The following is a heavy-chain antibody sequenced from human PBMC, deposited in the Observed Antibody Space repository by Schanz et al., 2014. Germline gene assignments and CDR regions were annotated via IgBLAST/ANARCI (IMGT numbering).Heavy chain of an antibody. Sequence: QVQLQESGPGLVKPSETLSLTCTVSAAFISRYYWSWVRQAPGKGLELIGYVNYIGSTKYNPSLESRVTTTADTSKKQFSLKMTSVATADTAVYYCASTHWFGSGTTIVDYWGQGTLVTVSS. CDR1: AAFISRYY. CDR2: VNYIGST. D-gene: IGHD3-10*01. CDR3: ASTHWFGSGTTIVDY. V-gene: IGHV4-59*01. J-gene: IGHJ4*02.